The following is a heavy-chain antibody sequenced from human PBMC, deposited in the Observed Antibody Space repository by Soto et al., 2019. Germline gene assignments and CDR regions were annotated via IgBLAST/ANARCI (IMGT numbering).Heavy chain of an antibody. V-gene: IGHV4-59*01. J-gene: IGHJ4*02. Sequence: PSETLSLTCTVSGASISSYYRSSIRQPPGQGLEWIGYIYYSGSTNYNPSLKRRVTISVDTSKNQFSLKLSSVPAADTAVYDCAGWSGYYSYWGQGALVTVSS. D-gene: IGHD3-3*01. CDR2: IYYSGST. CDR1: GASISSYY. CDR3: AGWSGYYSY.